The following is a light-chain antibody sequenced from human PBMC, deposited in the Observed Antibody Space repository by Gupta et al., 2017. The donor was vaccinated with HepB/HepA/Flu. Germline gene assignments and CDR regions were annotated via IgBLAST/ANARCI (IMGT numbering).Light chain of an antibody. J-gene: IGKJ1*01. Sequence: EIVMTPSPATLSVSPGRRATLSFRASQDIGRNLAGYQQRPRDHPSILICSACHRAAGTPSRFSGSGSGTEFTLTISSPQSEDSAVYYCQHYNGWPPLTFGQGTKVEIK. CDR3: QHYNGWPPLT. V-gene: IGKV3-15*01. CDR2: SAC. CDR1: QDIGRN.